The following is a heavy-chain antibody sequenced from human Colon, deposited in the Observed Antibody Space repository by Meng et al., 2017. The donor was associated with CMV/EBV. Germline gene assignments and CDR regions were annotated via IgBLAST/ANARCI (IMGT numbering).Heavy chain of an antibody. V-gene: IGHV4-30-4*01. D-gene: IGHD3-16*01. Sequence: CTVSGCSISSGDYYWSWVRQPPGKGLEWVGYIYSSGRTYYDPSVKSRLTISVDTSKNQFSLKLSSVAAADTAVYYCARGSHEDGFDIWGQGTMVTVSS. CDR2: IYSSGRT. CDR1: GCSISSGDYY. CDR3: ARGSHEDGFDI. J-gene: IGHJ3*02.